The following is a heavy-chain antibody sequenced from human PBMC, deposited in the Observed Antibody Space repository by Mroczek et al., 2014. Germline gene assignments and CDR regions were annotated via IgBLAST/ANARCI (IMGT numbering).Heavy chain of an antibody. D-gene: IGHD3-3*01. V-gene: IGHV1-2*02. CDR3: ATASITYFWSWLPTRHYYYGMDV. Sequence: QVQLVQSGAEVKKPGASVKVSCKASGYTFTGYYMHWVRQAPGQGLEWMGWINPNSGGTNYAQKFQGRVTMTRDTSISTAYMELSRLRSDDTAVYYCATASITYFWSWLPTRHYYYGMDVVGPRDHGH. J-gene: IGHJ6*02. CDR1: GYTFTGYY. CDR2: INPNSGGT.